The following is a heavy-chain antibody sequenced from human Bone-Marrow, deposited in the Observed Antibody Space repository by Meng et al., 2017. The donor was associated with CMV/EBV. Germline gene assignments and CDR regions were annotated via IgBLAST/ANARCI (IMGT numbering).Heavy chain of an antibody. CDR3: AHSGPSGYYDFWSGYEYYYYYGMDV. Sequence: SCPTLVNPTQTLTLTCTFSGFSLSTSGVGVGWIRQPPGKALEWLALIYWNDDKRYSPSLKSRLTITKDTSKNQVVLTMTNMDPVDTATYYCAHSGPSGYYDFWSGYEYYYYYGMDVWGQGTTVTVSS. J-gene: IGHJ6*02. V-gene: IGHV2-5*01. CDR1: GFSLSTSGVG. CDR2: IYWNDDK. D-gene: IGHD3-3*01.